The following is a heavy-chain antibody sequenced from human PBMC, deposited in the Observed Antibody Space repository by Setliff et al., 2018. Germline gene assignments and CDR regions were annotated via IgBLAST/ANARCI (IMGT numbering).Heavy chain of an antibody. CDR1: GFTFSSYG. CDR3: AKDRPAYDSSGNFDY. J-gene: IGHJ4*02. D-gene: IGHD3-22*01. CDR2: IWYDGSNK. Sequence: GGSLRLSCAASGFTFSSYGMHWVRQAPGKGLEWVAVIWYDGSNKYYADSVKGRFTVSRDNSKNTLYLQMNSLRAEDTAVYYCAKDRPAYDSSGNFDYWGQGTLVTVSS. V-gene: IGHV3-33*06.